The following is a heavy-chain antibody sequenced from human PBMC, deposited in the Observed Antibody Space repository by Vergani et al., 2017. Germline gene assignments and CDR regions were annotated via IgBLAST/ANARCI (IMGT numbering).Heavy chain of an antibody. V-gene: IGHV3-23*01. D-gene: IGHD3-22*01. J-gene: IGHJ4*02. CDR1: GFTFTAHG. CDR2: ISSDGGST. Sequence: EVQLLESGGGSAQPGESLRLSCVASGFTFTAHGLNWVRQAPGKGLEWVSTISSDGGSTYYADSVKGWFTISRDNSKNTLSLQMNSLTAEDKAIYYCAGPQGTSAYYYGGFDYWGQGILVTVSS. CDR3: AGPQGTSAYYYGGFDY.